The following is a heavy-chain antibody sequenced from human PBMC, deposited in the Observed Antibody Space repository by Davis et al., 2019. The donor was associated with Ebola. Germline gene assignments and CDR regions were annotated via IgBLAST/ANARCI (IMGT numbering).Heavy chain of an antibody. CDR3: ATASSDYHYYYAMDV. CDR2: ISTYNGNT. Sequence: ASVKVSCKASGYTFTSYGISWVRQAPGQGLEWMGWISTYNGNTNYAQKLQGRVTMTTDTSTSTAYMELSSLRSEDTAVYYCATASSDYHYYYAMDVWGQGTTVTVSS. J-gene: IGHJ6*02. CDR1: GYTFTSYG. V-gene: IGHV1-18*01. D-gene: IGHD3-22*01.